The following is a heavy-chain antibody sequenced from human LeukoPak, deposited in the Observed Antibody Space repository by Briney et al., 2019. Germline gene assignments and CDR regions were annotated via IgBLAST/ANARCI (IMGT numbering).Heavy chain of an antibody. CDR2: IYYSGST. D-gene: IGHD1-26*01. V-gene: IGHV4-39*01. CDR1: GGSISSSSSH. Sequence: SETLSLTCTVSGGSISSSSSHWGWIRQPPGKGLEWIGSIYYSGSTYYNPSLKSRVTISVDTSKNQFSLKLSSVTAADTAVYCCARHIYSGSYYWFDPWGQGTLVTVSS. CDR3: ARHIYSGSYYWFDP. J-gene: IGHJ5*02.